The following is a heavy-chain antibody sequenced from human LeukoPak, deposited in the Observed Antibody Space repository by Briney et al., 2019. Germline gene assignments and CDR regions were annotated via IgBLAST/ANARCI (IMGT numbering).Heavy chain of an antibody. V-gene: IGHV3-23*01. CDR3: AKDDGWLHYYH. CDR2: ISPGGEIP. CDR1: GFTLSSYA. Sequence: GGSLRLSCAASGFTLSSYAMSWVRQGPGKGLEWVSGISPGGEIPYYADSVKGRFTISRDNSKDTVSLQMHSLRAEDTATYYCAKDDGWLHYYHWGQGTLVTVSS. D-gene: IGHD5-24*01. J-gene: IGHJ4*02.